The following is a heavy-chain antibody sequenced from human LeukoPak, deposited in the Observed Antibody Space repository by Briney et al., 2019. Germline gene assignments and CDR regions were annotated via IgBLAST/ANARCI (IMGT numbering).Heavy chain of an antibody. J-gene: IGHJ4*02. CDR2: IIPIFGIA. D-gene: IGHD3-22*01. CDR3: ARDAGLEYYYDSSGYYRLDY. Sequence: ASVKVSCKASGGTFSSYAISWVRQAPGQGLEWMGRIIPIFGIANYAQKFQGRVTITADKSTSTAYMELSSLRSEDTGVYYCARDAGLEYYYDSSGYYRLDYWGQGTLVTVSS. V-gene: IGHV1-69*04. CDR1: GGTFSSYA.